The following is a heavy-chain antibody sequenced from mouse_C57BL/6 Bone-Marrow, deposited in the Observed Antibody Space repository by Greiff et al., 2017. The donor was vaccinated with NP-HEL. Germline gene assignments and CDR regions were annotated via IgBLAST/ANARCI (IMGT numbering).Heavy chain of an antibody. CDR3: ARHRRGYGDFDY. CDR2: ISGGGGNT. CDR1: GFTFSSYT. D-gene: IGHD2-2*01. Sequence: EVKLMESGGGLVKPGGSLKLSCAASGFTFSSYTMSWVRQTPEKRLEWVATISGGGGNTYYPDSVKGRFTISRDNAKNTLYLQMSSLRSEDTALYYCARHRRGYGDFDYWGQGTTLTVSS. V-gene: IGHV5-9*01. J-gene: IGHJ2*01.